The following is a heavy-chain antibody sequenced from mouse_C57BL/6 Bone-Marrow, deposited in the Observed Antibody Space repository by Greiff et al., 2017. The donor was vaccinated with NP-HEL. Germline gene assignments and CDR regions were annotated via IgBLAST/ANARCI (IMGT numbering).Heavy chain of an antibody. Sequence: EVKLVESGGGLVQPGGSMKLSCVASGFTFSNYWMNWVRQSPEKGLEWVAQIRLKSDNYATHYAESVKGRFTISRDDSKSSVYLQMNNLRAEDTGIYYCTGDDGYYLRYFDVWGTGTTVTVSS. CDR3: TGDDGYYLRYFDV. V-gene: IGHV6-3*01. J-gene: IGHJ1*03. CDR1: GFTFSNYW. CDR2: IRLKSDNYAT. D-gene: IGHD2-3*01.